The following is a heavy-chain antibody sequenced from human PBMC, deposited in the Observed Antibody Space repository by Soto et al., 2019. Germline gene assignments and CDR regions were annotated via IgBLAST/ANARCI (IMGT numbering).Heavy chain of an antibody. Sequence: SETLSLTCTVSGGSISSSSYYWGWIRQPPGKGLEWIGSIYYSGSTYYNPSLKSRVTISVDTSKNQFSLKLSSVTAADTAVYYCARHQGDSGSRYPWVYYYYYGMDVWGQGTTVTVSS. J-gene: IGHJ6*02. CDR1: GGSISSSSYY. CDR3: ARHQGDSGSRYPWVYYYYYGMDV. CDR2: IYYSGST. V-gene: IGHV4-39*01. D-gene: IGHD1-26*01.